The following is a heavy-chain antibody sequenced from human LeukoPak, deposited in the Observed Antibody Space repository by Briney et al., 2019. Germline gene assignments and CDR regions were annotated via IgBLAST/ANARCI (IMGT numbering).Heavy chain of an antibody. CDR1: GYTFTGYY. CDR2: INPNSGGT. J-gene: IGHJ4*02. CDR3: ARDPPDIVVVPAARDAY. Sequence: ASVKVSCKASGYTFTGYYMHWVRQAPGQGLECMGWINPNSGGTNYAQKFQGRVTMTRDTSISTAYMELSRLRSGDTAVYYCARDPPDIVVVPAARDAYWGQGTLVTVSS. D-gene: IGHD2-2*01. V-gene: IGHV1-2*02.